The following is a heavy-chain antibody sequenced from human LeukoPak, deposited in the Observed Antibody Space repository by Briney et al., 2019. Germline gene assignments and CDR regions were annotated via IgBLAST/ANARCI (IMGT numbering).Heavy chain of an antibody. D-gene: IGHD3-9*01. CDR2: IKQDGSKK. Sequence: PGGSLRLSCATSGFTFSSYWMSWVRQAPGKGLEWVANIKQDGSKKYYVDSVKGRFTISRDNAKNSLYLQMNSLRAEDTAVYYCAREVPGHYDILTGPDYWGQGTLVTVSS. CDR3: AREVPGHYDILTGPDY. J-gene: IGHJ4*02. CDR1: GFTFSSYW. V-gene: IGHV3-7*03.